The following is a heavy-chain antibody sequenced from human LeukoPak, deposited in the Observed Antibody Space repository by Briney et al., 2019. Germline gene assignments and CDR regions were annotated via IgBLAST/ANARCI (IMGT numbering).Heavy chain of an antibody. D-gene: IGHD1-1*01. J-gene: IGHJ6*02. CDR2: IYHSGST. V-gene: IGHV4-30-2*01. CDR1: GGSISSGGYS. CDR3: ARVSRQRNYGMDV. Sequence: MPSQTLSLTCAVSGGSISSGGYSWSWIRQPPGKGLEWIGYIYHSGSTYYNPSLKSRVTISVDRSKNQFSLKLSSVTAADTAVCYCARVSRQRNYGMDVWGQGTTVTVSS.